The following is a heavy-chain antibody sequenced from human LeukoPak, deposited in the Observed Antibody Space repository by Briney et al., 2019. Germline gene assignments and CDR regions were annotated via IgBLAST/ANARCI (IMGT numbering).Heavy chain of an antibody. CDR1: GFTFSSYG. CDR3: ASTYSSSFDY. Sequence: PGGSLRLSCAASGFTFSSYGMSWVRQAPGKGLEWVSGINWNGGSTGYADSVKGRFTISRDNAKNSLYLQMNSLRAEDTALYYCASTYSSSFDYWGQGTLVTVSS. D-gene: IGHD6-13*01. CDR2: INWNGGST. J-gene: IGHJ4*02. V-gene: IGHV3-20*04.